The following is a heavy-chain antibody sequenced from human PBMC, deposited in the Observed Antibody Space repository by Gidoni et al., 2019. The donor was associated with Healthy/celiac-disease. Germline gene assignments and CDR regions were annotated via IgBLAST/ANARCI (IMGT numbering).Heavy chain of an antibody. J-gene: IGHJ6*02. D-gene: IGHD2-15*01. CDR3: ARDQVAGDPDYYYYGMDV. V-gene: IGHV1-46*01. CDR2: INPSGGST. CDR1: GYTFTSYS. Sequence: VHLVQSGAEVKKPGSSLKVSCTASGYTFTSYSMHWVRQAPGQGLEWMGRINPSGGSTSYAQKFQGRVTMTRDTSTSTVYMELSSLRSEDTAVYYCARDQVAGDPDYYYYGMDVWGQGTTVTVSS.